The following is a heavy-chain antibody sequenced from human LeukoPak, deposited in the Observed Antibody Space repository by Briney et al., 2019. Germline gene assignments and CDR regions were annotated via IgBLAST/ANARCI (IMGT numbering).Heavy chain of an antibody. CDR3: ASSFGGSDYFDY. D-gene: IGHD3-16*01. V-gene: IGHV4-34*01. J-gene: IGHJ4*02. Sequence: SETLSLTCAVYGGSFSGYYWSWIRQPPGKGLEWIGEINHSGSTNYNPSLKSRVTISVDTSKNQFSLKLSSVTAADTAVYYCASSFGGSDYFDYWGQGTLVTVSS. CDR1: GGSFSGYY. CDR2: INHSGST.